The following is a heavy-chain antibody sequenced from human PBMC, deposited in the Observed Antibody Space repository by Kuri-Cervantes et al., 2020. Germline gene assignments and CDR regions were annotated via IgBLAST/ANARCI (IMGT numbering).Heavy chain of an antibody. CDR2: ISYDGSNK. CDR1: GFTFSSYG. CDR3: ARGPYYFDL. J-gene: IGHJ4*02. V-gene: IGHV3-30*03. Sequence: GESLKISCAASGFTFSSYGMHWVRQAPGKGLEWVAVISYDGSNKYYADSVKGRFTISRDNSKNTLYLQMNSLRAEDTAVYYCARGPYYFDLWGRGTLVTVSS.